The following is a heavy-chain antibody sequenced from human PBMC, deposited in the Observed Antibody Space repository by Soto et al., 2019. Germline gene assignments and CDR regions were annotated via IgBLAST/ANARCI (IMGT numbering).Heavy chain of an antibody. CDR3: AKVTPEYYDFWSGYRRTPGLGSLFRDRIDY. Sequence: GGSLRLSCAASGFTFSSYGMHWVRQAPGKGLEWVAVISYDGSNKYYADSVKGRFTISRDNSKNTLYLQMNSLRAEDTAVYYCAKVTPEYYDFWSGYRRTPGLGSLFRDRIDYWGQGTLVTVSS. CDR1: GFTFSSYG. J-gene: IGHJ4*02. D-gene: IGHD3-3*01. CDR2: ISYDGSNK. V-gene: IGHV3-30*18.